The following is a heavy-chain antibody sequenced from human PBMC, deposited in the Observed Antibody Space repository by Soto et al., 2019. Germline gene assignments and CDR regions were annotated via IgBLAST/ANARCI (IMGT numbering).Heavy chain of an antibody. Sequence: QEQLVQSGAEVKKPGASVTIACKASGDTFSRHYIHWVRQAPGQGLEWMGVINPTGASTSYAQKFQGRVTVTRDTSTSTISMELRILRSEDTAVYFCASDYRAYERHPRFDNWGQGTMVTVSS. V-gene: IGHV1-46*03. CDR1: GDTFSRHY. J-gene: IGHJ3*02. CDR3: ASDYRAYERHPRFDN. CDR2: INPTGAST. D-gene: IGHD5-12*01.